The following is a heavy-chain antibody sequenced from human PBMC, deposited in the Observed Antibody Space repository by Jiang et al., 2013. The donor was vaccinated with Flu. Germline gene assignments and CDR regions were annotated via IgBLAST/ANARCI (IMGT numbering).Heavy chain of an antibody. D-gene: IGHD3-10*01. CDR2: ISRSGTTI. V-gene: IGHV3-48*01. Sequence: ISRSGTTIYYTDSLKGRFTLSRDNAKNSLYLQMNSLRVEDTAVYYCARRPITEWGQGTLVIVSS. J-gene: IGHJ4*02. CDR3: ARRPITE.